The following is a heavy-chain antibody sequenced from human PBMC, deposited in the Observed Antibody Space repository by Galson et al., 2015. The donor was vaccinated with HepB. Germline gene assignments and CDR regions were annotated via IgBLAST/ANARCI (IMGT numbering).Heavy chain of an antibody. CDR3: TRDLGGSPGVFFDY. Sequence: SVKVSCKASGYTFTDFGISWVRQAPGQGLEWMGWISAYNGNVKYAQNLQGRVTMTPDTSTSTAYMELRSLRSDDTAVYYCTRDLGGSPGVFFDYWGQGTLVTVSS. CDR1: GYTFTDFG. D-gene: IGHD1-26*01. V-gene: IGHV1-18*04. J-gene: IGHJ4*02. CDR2: ISAYNGNV.